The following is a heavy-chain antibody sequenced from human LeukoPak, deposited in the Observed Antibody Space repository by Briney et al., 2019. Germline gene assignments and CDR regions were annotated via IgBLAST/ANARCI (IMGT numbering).Heavy chain of an antibody. Sequence: ASVKVSCKASRYTFTTYYIHWVRQAPGQGLEWMGIINPSGGTTAYAQRLQGRVTMTTDTSTSTAYMELRSLRSDDTAVYYCARFNSYGYGSYYYYMDVWGKGTTVTVSS. J-gene: IGHJ6*03. V-gene: IGHV1-46*01. CDR3: ARFNSYGYGSYYYYMDV. D-gene: IGHD5-18*01. CDR1: RYTFTTYY. CDR2: INPSGGTT.